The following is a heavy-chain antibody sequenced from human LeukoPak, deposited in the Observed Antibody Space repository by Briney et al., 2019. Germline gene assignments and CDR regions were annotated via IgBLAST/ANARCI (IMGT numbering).Heavy chain of an antibody. D-gene: IGHD1-26*01. CDR2: IIPILGIA. CDR1: GGTFSSYA. V-gene: IGHV1-69*04. J-gene: IGHJ6*02. Sequence: ASVKVSCKASGGTFSSYAISWVRQAPGQGLEWMGRIIPILGIANYAQKFQGRVTITADKSTSTAYMELSSLRSEDTAVYYCARRWRRPTDYYYGMDVWGQGTTVTVSS. CDR3: ARRWRRPTDYYYGMDV.